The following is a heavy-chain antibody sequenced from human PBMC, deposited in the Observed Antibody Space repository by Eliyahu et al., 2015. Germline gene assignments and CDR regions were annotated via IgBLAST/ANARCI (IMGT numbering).Heavy chain of an antibody. CDR3: ARATNYGSGSRNWFDP. V-gene: IGHV1-46*01. J-gene: IGHJ5*02. D-gene: IGHD3-10*01. CDR1: XYTFXSYY. Sequence: QVQLVQSGAEVXKPGASXRXSCKXSXYTFXSYYMHWVRQAPGQGLEWMGIINPSGGSTSYAQKFQGRVTMTRDTSTSTVSMELTSLTSEDTAVYYCARATNYGSGSRNWFDPWGQGTLVIVSS. CDR2: INPSGGST.